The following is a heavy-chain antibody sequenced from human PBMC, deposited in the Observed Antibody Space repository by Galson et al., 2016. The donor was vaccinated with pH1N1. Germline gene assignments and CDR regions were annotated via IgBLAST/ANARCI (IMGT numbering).Heavy chain of an antibody. J-gene: IGHJ4*02. V-gene: IGHV3-23*01. CDR1: GFTFRSYA. CDR2: VSSSGGAT. Sequence: SLRLSCAASGFTFRSYAMNWVRLAPGKGLEWVAAVSSSGGATYYADSVEGRFTISRDNSKNALFLQMSSLRVDDTAVYFCAKGFYGYVWGSYRHSGFESWGQGTLVTVSS. D-gene: IGHD3-16*02. CDR3: AKGFYGYVWGSYRHSGFES.